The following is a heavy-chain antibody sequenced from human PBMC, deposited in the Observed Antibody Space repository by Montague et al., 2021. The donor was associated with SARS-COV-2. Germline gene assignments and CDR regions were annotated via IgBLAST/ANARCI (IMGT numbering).Heavy chain of an antibody. CDR2: IYYSGST. CDR3: ARAGGFYDYWSGYSSSAGFFDP. D-gene: IGHD3-3*01. CDR1: GGSGSSYY. V-gene: IGHV4-59*02. J-gene: IGHJ5*02. Sequence: SETLSLTCTVSGGSGSSYYWSWIRQSPGKGLQWLGYIYYSGSTDYNPSLKSRVTMSVDTSKNQLSLRLNSVTTADTAVYFCARAGGFYDYWSGYSSSAGFFDPWGQGILVTVSS.